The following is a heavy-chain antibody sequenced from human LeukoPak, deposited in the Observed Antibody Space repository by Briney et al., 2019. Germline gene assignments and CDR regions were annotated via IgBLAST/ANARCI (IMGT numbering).Heavy chain of an antibody. J-gene: IGHJ4*02. CDR3: AREPGGVPADLDY. D-gene: IGHD2-2*01. CDR1: GFTFSSYS. CDR2: ISSSSSYI. V-gene: IGHV3-21*01. Sequence: PGGSLRLSCAASGFTFSSYSMNWVRQAPGKGLEWVSSISSSSSYIYYADSVKGRFTISRDNAKNSLYPQMNSLRAEDTAVYYCAREPGGVPADLDYWGQGTLVTVSS.